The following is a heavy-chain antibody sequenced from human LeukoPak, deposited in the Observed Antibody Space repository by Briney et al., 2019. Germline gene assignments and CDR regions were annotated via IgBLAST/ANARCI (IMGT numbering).Heavy chain of an antibody. CDR2: ISSSSSTI. Sequence: GGSLRLSCAASGFTFSSYSMNWVRQAPGKGLEWVSYISSSSSTIYYADSVKGRFTISRDNAKNSLYLQMNSLRAEDTAVYYCARDPPSGSYYFDYWGQGTLVTVSS. V-gene: IGHV3-48*01. CDR3: ARDPPSGSYYFDY. J-gene: IGHJ4*02. D-gene: IGHD1-26*01. CDR1: GFTFSSYS.